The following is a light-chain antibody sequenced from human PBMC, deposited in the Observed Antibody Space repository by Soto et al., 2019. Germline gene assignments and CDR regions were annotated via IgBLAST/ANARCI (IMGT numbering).Light chain of an antibody. CDR3: AAWDDSLNWV. J-gene: IGLJ3*02. CDR2: HSN. V-gene: IGLV1-44*01. CDR1: SSNIGSNI. Sequence: QSVLTQPPSASGTPGQRVTISCSGSSSNIGSNIVNWYQQLPGTAPKLLIFHSNQWPSGVPDRFSGSRSGTSASLAISGLQSEDEADYYCAAWDDSLNWVFGGGTKLTVL.